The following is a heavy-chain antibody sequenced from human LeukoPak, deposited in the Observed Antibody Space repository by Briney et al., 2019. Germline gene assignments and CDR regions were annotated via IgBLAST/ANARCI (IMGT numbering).Heavy chain of an antibody. CDR3: AKDAPQYSSGRYRILFDY. V-gene: IGHV3-23*01. J-gene: IGHJ4*02. CDR1: GFTFSSYA. Sequence: GGSLRLSCAASGFTFSSYAMSWVRQAPGKGLEWVSAISGSGGSTYYADSVKGRFTISRDNSKSTLYLQMNSLRAEDTAVYYCAKDAPQYSSGRYRILFDYWGQGTLVTVSS. D-gene: IGHD6-19*01. CDR2: ISGSGGST.